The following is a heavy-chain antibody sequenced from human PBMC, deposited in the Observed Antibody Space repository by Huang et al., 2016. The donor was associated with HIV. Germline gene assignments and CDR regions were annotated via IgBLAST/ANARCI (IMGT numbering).Heavy chain of an antibody. D-gene: IGHD3-10*01. CDR3: ARQGLWLPPTDPFDY. Sequence: EVHLVPSGAEVKEPGESLKISCQASGFTFDSYWIGWVRQMPGKGPGWMGVIYPGDSDTRYDPSFQGQVTISADQSINTAYLQWSSLKASDTAIYFCARQGLWLPPTDPFDYWGQGTPVTVSA. V-gene: IGHV5-51*01. CDR2: IYPGDSDT. J-gene: IGHJ4*02. CDR1: GFTFDSYW.